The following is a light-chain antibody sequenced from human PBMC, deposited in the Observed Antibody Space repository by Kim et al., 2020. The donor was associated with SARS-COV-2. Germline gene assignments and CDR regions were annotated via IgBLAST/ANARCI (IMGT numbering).Light chain of an antibody. CDR2: DAS. CDR1: QSVSSF. Sequence: WSQGETAALSCRASQSVSSFLAWYQQKPGQAPRLLIYDASNRAPGIPARFSGSGSGTDFTLTISSLEPEDFAVYYCQQRTNWPPFTFGQGTKLEI. J-gene: IGKJ2*01. CDR3: QQRTNWPPFT. V-gene: IGKV3-11*01.